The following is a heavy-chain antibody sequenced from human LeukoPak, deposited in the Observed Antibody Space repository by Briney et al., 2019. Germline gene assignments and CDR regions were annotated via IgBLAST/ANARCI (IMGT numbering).Heavy chain of an antibody. J-gene: IGHJ3*02. CDR1: GFTVTSTY. CDR3: AKMYSSGWLDAFDI. Sequence: GGSLRLSCAASGFTVTSTYITWVRQAPGKGLEWVSAISGSGGSTYYADSVKGRFTISRDNSKNTLYLQMNSLRAEDTAVYYCAKMYSSGWLDAFDIWGQGTMVTVSS. CDR2: ISGSGGST. D-gene: IGHD6-19*01. V-gene: IGHV3-23*01.